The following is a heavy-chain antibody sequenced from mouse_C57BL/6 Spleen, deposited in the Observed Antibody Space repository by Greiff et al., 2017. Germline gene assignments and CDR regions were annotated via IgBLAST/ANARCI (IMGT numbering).Heavy chain of an antibody. Sequence: VQLQQSGPELVKPGASVKISCKASGYAFSSSWMNWVKQRPGKGLEWIGRSYPGDGDTNYNGKFKGKATLTADKSSSTAYMQLSSLTSEDSAVYFCADNYYGSSPFAYWGQGTLVSVSA. CDR3: ADNYYGSSPFAY. D-gene: IGHD1-1*01. J-gene: IGHJ3*01. CDR1: GYAFSSSW. CDR2: SYPGDGDT. V-gene: IGHV1-82*01.